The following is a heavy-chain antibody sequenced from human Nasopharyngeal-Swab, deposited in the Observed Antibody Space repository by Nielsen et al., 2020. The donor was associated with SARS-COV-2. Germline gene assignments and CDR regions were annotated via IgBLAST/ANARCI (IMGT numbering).Heavy chain of an antibody. CDR1: GGPFSSAGYF. V-gene: IGHV4-31*03. Sequence: SETLSLTCTVSGGPFSSAGYFWTWIRQHPGKGLEWIGYIYYSGSTYYNPSLKSRVTISVDTSKNHFSLKLSSVTAADTAVYFCARSMYCSSTSCRYYFDYWGQGTLVTVSS. J-gene: IGHJ4*02. CDR2: IYYSGST. CDR3: ARSMYCSSTSCRYYFDY. D-gene: IGHD2-2*01.